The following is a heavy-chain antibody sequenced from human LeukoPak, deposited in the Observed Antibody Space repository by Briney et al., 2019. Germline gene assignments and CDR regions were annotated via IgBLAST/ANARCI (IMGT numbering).Heavy chain of an antibody. CDR2: ISSSSSYI. Sequence: PGGSLRLSCAASGFTFSSYSMTWVRQAPGKGLEWVSSISSSSSYICYADSVKGRFTISRDNAKNSLYLQMNSLRAEDTAVYYCARDGQYSSSFDYWDQGTLVTVSS. D-gene: IGHD6-6*01. V-gene: IGHV3-21*01. J-gene: IGHJ4*02. CDR3: ARDGQYSSSFDY. CDR1: GFTFSSYS.